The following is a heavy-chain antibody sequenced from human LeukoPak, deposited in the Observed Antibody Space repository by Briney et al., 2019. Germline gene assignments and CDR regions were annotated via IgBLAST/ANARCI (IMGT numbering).Heavy chain of an antibody. D-gene: IGHD3-22*01. J-gene: IGHJ4*02. CDR2: VYNSGST. V-gene: IGHV4-59*12. Sequence: SETLSLTCTVSGGSISIYYWSWIRQPPGKGLEWLGYVYNSGSTDYNPSLKSRVTISADTSKNQFSLKLSSVTAADTAVYYCAGLVGRYSSGLYYYYFDYWGQGTLVTVSS. CDR1: GGSISIYY. CDR3: AGLVGRYSSGLYYYYFDY.